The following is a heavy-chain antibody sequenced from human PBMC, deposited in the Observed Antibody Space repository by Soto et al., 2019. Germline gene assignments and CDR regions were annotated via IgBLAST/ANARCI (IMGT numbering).Heavy chain of an antibody. D-gene: IGHD3-3*01. V-gene: IGHV1-18*01. CDR2: ISAYNGNT. CDR1: GYTFTSYG. J-gene: IGHJ4*02. CDR3: ARAGYDFWSGYFGEDY. Sequence: QVQLVQSGAEVKKPGASVKVSCKASGYTFTSYGIIWVRQAPGQGLEWMGWISAYNGNTNYAQKLQGRVTMTTDTSTSTAYMELRSLRSDDTDVYYCARAGYDFWSGYFGEDYWGQGTLVTVSS.